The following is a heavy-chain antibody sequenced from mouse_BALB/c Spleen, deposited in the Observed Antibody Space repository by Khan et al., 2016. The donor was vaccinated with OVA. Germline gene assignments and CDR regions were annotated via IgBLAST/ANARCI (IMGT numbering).Heavy chain of an antibody. V-gene: IGHV3-2*02. Sequence: VQLKESGPGLVKPSQSLSLTCTVTGYSITSDYAWNWIRQFPGNKLEWMGYISYSGSTSYNPSLKSRISITRDTSKNQFFLQLSSVTSEDTATYYCAMGRTYWGQGTLVTVSA. J-gene: IGHJ3*01. CDR2: ISYSGST. CDR3: AMGRTY. CDR1: GYSITSDYA. D-gene: IGHD4-1*01.